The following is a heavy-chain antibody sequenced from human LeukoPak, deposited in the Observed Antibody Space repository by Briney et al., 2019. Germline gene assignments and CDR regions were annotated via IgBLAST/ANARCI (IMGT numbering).Heavy chain of an antibody. J-gene: IGHJ4*02. V-gene: IGHV1-18*01. CDR1: GYTFTGQD. CDR2: ISAYNGNT. CDR3: ARSKGRSGWYDY. D-gene: IGHD6-19*01. Sequence: GASVKVSCKASGYTFTGQDMHWVRQAPGQGLEWMGWISAYNGNTNYAQKLQGRVTMATDTSTSTAYMELRSLRSDDTAVYYCARSKGRSGWYDYWGQGTLVTVSS.